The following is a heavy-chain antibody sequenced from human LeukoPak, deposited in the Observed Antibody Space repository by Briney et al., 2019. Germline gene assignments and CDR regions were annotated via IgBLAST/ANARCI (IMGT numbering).Heavy chain of an antibody. D-gene: IGHD6-19*01. CDR3: GAESERWLVRS. Sequence: SETLSLTCTVSGGSIGSYYWSWIRQPPGKGLEWIGYIYNSGTTNYNPSLKSRVTMSIDTSKNQFSLKLSSVTAADTAVYYCGAESERWLVRSWGQGTLVTVSS. CDR2: IYNSGTT. V-gene: IGHV4-59*01. CDR1: GGSIGSYY. J-gene: IGHJ4*02.